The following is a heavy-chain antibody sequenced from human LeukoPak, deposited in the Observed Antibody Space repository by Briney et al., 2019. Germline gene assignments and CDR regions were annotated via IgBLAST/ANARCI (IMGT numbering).Heavy chain of an antibody. CDR2: IYHSGST. J-gene: IGHJ4*02. V-gene: IGHV4-4*02. CDR1: GGSISSSNW. D-gene: IGHD2-15*01. CDR3: ARGGYCSGGSCLFFDY. Sequence: SGTLSLTCAVSGGSISSSNWWSWVRQPPGKGLEWIGEIYHSGSTNYNPSLKSRVTISVDKSKNQFSLKLSSVTAADTAVYYCARGGYCSGGSCLFFDYWGQGTLVTVSS.